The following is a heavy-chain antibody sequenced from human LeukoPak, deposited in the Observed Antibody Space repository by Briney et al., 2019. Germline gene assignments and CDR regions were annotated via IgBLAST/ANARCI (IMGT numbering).Heavy chain of an antibody. V-gene: IGHV3-7*01. Sequence: GGSLRLSCAASGFIFSNYWMTWVRQAPGKGLEWVATIRQGGSETFYVDSVRGRFTISRDDAKNSLNLQMNSLRAEDMAVYYCARDPLDYWGQGTPVTVSS. CDR2: IRQGGSET. J-gene: IGHJ4*02. CDR3: ARDPLDY. CDR1: GFIFSNYW.